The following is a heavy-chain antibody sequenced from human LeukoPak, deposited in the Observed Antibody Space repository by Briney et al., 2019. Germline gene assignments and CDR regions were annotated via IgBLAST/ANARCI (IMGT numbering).Heavy chain of an antibody. Sequence: SETLSLTCTVSGGSINNYYWSWIRQPAGKGLEWIGRIYTRGSTNYNPSLKSRVTMSVDTSKNQFSLKLSSVTAADTAVYYCARGRYCSADICSGGDGFDIWGQGTMVSASS. V-gene: IGHV4-4*07. CDR3: ARGRYCSADICSGGDGFDI. CDR2: IYTRGST. J-gene: IGHJ3*02. D-gene: IGHD2-15*01. CDR1: GGSINNYY.